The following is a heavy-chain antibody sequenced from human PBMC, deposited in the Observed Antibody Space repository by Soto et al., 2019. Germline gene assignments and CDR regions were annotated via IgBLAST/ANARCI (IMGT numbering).Heavy chain of an antibody. V-gene: IGHV3-23*01. Sequence: GGSLRLSCAASGFTFSTYAMNWVRQAPGKGLEWVSGISGSGDSTYYADSVKGRFTISRDNSKNTLYLQMNSLRAEDTAVYYCAKSRTYSSGYYLIWPPADSLDYWGQGTLVTVSS. CDR1: GFTFSTYA. CDR2: ISGSGDST. D-gene: IGHD3-22*01. CDR3: AKSRTYSSGYYLIWPPADSLDY. J-gene: IGHJ4*02.